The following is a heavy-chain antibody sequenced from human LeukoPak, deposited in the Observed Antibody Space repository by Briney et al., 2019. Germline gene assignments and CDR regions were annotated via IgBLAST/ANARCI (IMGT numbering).Heavy chain of an antibody. CDR1: GFTFSTYT. V-gene: IGHV3-23*01. J-gene: IGHJ1*01. D-gene: IGHD4/OR15-4a*01. Sequence: GGSLRLSCTASGFTFSTYTMNWVRQAPGKGLEWVSAISGSGGSTYYADSVKGRFTISRDNSKNTLYLQMNSLRAEDTAVYYCAKPLTTGKLAEYFQHWGQGTLVTVSS. CDR3: AKPLTTGKLAEYFQH. CDR2: ISGSGGST.